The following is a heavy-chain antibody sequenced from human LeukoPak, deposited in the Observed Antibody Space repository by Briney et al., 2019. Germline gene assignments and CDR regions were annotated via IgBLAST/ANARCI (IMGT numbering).Heavy chain of an antibody. D-gene: IGHD3-22*01. J-gene: IGHJ4*02. CDR2: IYSGGST. CDR3: ARDFGITMIVVALDY. V-gene: IGHV3-53*01. Sequence: PGGSLRLSCAASGFTVSSNYMSWVRQAPGKGLEWVSVIYSGGSTYYADSVKGRFTISRDNSKNTLYLQMNSLRAEDTAVYYCARDFGITMIVVALDYWGQGTLVTVSS. CDR1: GFTVSSNY.